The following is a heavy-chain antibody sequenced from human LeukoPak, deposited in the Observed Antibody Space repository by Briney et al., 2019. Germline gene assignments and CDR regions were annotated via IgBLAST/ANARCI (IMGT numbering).Heavy chain of an antibody. D-gene: IGHD5-18*01. Sequence: SETLSLTCAVYGGSFSGYYRSWIRQPPGKGLEWIGEINHSGSTNYNPSLKSRVTISVDTSKNQFSLKLSSVTAADTAVYYCARARVWAAMDSYYYYGMDVWGQGTTVTVSS. CDR2: INHSGST. CDR1: GGSFSGYY. V-gene: IGHV4-34*01. CDR3: ARARVWAAMDSYYYYGMDV. J-gene: IGHJ6*02.